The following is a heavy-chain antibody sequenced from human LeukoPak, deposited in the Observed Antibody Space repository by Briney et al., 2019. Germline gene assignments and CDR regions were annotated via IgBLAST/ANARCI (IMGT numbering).Heavy chain of an antibody. J-gene: IGHJ6*02. CDR3: ARAPIVATTNYYYYYGMDV. Sequence: SETLSLTCAVYGGSFSGYYWSWIRQPPGKGLEWIGEINHSGSTNYNPSLKSRVTLSVDTSKNQFSLKLSSVTAADTAVYYCARAPIVATTNYYYYYGMDVWGQGTTVTVSS. CDR2: INHSGST. CDR1: GGSFSGYY. V-gene: IGHV4-34*01. D-gene: IGHD5-12*01.